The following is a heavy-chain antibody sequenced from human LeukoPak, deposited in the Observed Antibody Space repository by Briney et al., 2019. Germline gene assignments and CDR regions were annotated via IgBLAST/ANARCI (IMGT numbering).Heavy chain of an antibody. CDR3: ARDLIAVAGNDY. CDR2: ISSSSSYI. V-gene: IGHV3-21*01. Sequence: GGSLRLSCAASGFTFSSYSMNWVRQAPGKGLEWVSSISSSSSYIYYADSVKGRFTISRDNAKNSLYPQMNSLRAEDTAVYYCARDLIAVAGNDYWGQGTLVTVSS. J-gene: IGHJ4*02. CDR1: GFTFSSYS. D-gene: IGHD6-19*01.